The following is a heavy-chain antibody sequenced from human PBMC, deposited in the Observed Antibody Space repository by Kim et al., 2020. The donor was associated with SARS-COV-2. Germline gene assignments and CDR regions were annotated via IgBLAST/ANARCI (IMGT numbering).Heavy chain of an antibody. CDR3: ARDRSGYYSPYFDS. J-gene: IGHJ4*02. V-gene: IGHV4-31*02. D-gene: IGHD3-22*01. Sequence: NPPITSRVTISVDTSKKQFSLKLSSVTAADTAVYYCARDRSGYYSPYFDSWGQGTLVTVSS.